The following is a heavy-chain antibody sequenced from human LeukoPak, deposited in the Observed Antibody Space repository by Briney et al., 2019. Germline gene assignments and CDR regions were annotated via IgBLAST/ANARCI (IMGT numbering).Heavy chain of an antibody. D-gene: IGHD7-27*01. V-gene: IGHV3-23*01. J-gene: IGHJ4*02. CDR2: ISDIGGNT. Sequence: GGSLILSCAASGFTFSSYAMNWVRQAPGKGLEWLSTISDIGGNTYYADSVKGRFTISRDNSRNTLYLQMNSLRVEDTAVYFCAKTPKTGSFDYWGQGTLVTVSS. CDR1: GFTFSSYA. CDR3: AKTPKTGSFDY.